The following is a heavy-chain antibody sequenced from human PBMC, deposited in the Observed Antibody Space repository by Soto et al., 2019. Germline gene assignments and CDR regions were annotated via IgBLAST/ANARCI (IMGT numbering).Heavy chain of an antibody. CDR3: ARDWHPRFDP. V-gene: IGHV1-18*01. J-gene: IGHJ5*02. Sequence: QVQLVQSGPEVKNPGASVKVSCKASGYSFSSYGITWVRQAPGQGLEWMGWISPSSGETNYAQKFQGRVTVTTDTSTTTTYLELRSLKSDDTAVYYCARDWHPRFDPWGPGTLVTVSS. CDR2: ISPSSGET. CDR1: GYSFSSYG.